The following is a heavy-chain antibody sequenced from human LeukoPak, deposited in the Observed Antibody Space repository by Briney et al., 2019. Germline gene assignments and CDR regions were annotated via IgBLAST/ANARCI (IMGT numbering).Heavy chain of an antibody. Sequence: SSETLSLTCTVSGGSINHYYWSWIRQPPGKGLEWIGYSYYIESTNYNPSLKSRVTISVDTSRKRFSLKLSSVTAADTAMYYCARDNQWLNACDIWGQGTMVTVSS. J-gene: IGHJ3*02. CDR1: GGSINHYY. CDR2: SYYIEST. D-gene: IGHD3-22*01. CDR3: ARDNQWLNACDI. V-gene: IGHV4-59*01.